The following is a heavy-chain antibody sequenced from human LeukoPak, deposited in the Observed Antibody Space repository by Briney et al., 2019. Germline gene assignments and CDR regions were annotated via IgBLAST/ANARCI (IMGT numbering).Heavy chain of an antibody. CDR2: IMPIFGTA. CDR3: ARYCSSNTCYTRNAFDM. CDR1: GGTFDTYS. D-gene: IGHD2-2*02. Sequence: SVKVSCKASGGTFDTYSISWVRQAPGQGLEWMGGIMPIFGTAKYAQKFQGRVTISTDDFTSTVYMELNSLTSEDTAVYYCARYCSSNTCYTRNAFDMWGQGTVVTVFS. J-gene: IGHJ3*02. V-gene: IGHV1-69*05.